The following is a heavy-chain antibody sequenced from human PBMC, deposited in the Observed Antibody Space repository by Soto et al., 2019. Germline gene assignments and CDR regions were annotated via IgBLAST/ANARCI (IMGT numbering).Heavy chain of an antibody. J-gene: IGHJ4*02. CDR1: GFTFSSYA. CDR2: ISGSGGST. V-gene: IGHV3-23*01. CDR3: AKDQGYCSGGSCYWPY. D-gene: IGHD2-15*01. Sequence: EVQLLESGGGLVQPGGSLRLSCAASGFTFSSYAMSWVRQAPGKGLEWVSAISGSGGSTYYADSVKGRFTISRDNSKNTLYLQMNSLRAEDTAVYYCAKDQGYCSGGSCYWPYWGQGTLVTVSS.